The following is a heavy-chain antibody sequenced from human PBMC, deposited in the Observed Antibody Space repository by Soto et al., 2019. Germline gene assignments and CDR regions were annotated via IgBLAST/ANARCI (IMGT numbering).Heavy chain of an antibody. J-gene: IGHJ4*02. D-gene: IGHD4-17*01. CDR3: ARTYGDYESDDY. CDR2: IYNSGST. CDR1: GVSISSGDNY. Sequence: PSETLSLTCTVSGVSISSGDNYWSWIAQAPGRGMEWIGYIYNSGSTYYNPPLKSRVTISVDTSKNQFSLKLSSVAAADTAVYYCARTYGDYESDDYWGQGTLVTVSS. V-gene: IGHV4-30-4*01.